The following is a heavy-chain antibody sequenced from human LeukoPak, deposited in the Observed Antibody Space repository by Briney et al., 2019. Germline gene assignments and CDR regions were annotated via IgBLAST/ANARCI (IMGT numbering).Heavy chain of an antibody. J-gene: IGHJ4*02. D-gene: IGHD6-19*01. V-gene: IGHV3-33*01. CDR1: GFTFSSYG. CDR2: IWYDGSNK. Sequence: PGGSLRLSCAASGFTFSSYGMHWVRQAPGKGLEWVAVIWYDGSNKYYADSVKGRFTISRDNSKNTLYLQMNSLRAEDTAVYYCAREDPYSSGWSFDYWGQGTLVTVSS. CDR3: AREDPYSSGWSFDY.